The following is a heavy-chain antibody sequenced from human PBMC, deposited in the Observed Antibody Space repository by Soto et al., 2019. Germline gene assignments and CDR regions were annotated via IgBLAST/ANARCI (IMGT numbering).Heavy chain of an antibody. CDR3: AGASSRVSSVVAAY. CDR2: INPVPKSA. J-gene: IGHJ4*02. V-gene: IGHV1-46*01. Sequence: ASVKVSCKASNDSLSSTFIHWVRQAPGEVCEWSGIINPVPKSASYSKAFQGRLTMTSDMPSRTVYMQLSNLRSDDTAVYYCAGASSRVSSVVAAYWGQGTLVTVSS. D-gene: IGHD2-15*01. CDR1: NDSLSSTF.